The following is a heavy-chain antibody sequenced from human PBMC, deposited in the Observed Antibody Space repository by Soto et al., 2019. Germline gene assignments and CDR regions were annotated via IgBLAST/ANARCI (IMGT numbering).Heavy chain of an antibody. CDR1: SGSISSSNW. D-gene: IGHD3-10*01. J-gene: IGHJ4*02. V-gene: IGHV4-4*02. Sequence: QVQLQESGPGLVKPSGTLSLTCAVSSGSISSSNWWSWVRQPPGKGLEWIGEIYHSGSTNYNPSLKSRVTTSVDKSKNQFSLKLSSVTAADTAVYYCARQAPWFGENGGYFDYWGQGTLVTVSS. CDR2: IYHSGST. CDR3: ARQAPWFGENGGYFDY.